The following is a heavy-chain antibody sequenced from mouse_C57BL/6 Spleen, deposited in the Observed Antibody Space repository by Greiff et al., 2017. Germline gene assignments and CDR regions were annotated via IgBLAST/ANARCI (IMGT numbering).Heavy chain of an antibody. CDR2: ISSGGSYT. CDR3: ARWDYGNYGAY. Sequence: EVNVVESGGDLVKPGGSLKLSCAASGFTFSSYGMSWVRQTPDKRLEWVATISSGGSYTYYPDSVKGRFTISRDNAKNTLYLQMSSLKSEDTAMYYCARWDYGNYGAYWGQGTLVTVSA. D-gene: IGHD2-1*01. J-gene: IGHJ3*01. CDR1: GFTFSSYG. V-gene: IGHV5-6*01.